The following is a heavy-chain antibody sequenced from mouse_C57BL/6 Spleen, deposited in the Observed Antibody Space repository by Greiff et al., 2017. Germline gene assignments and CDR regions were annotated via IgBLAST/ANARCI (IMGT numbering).Heavy chain of an antibody. CDR3: ARKGDYYGSSSAWFAY. CDR1: GYSFTGYY. D-gene: IGHD1-1*01. J-gene: IGHJ3*01. V-gene: IGHV1-42*01. Sequence: VQLQQSGPELVKPGASVKISCKASGYSFTGYYMNWVKQSPEKSLEWIGEINPSTGGTTYNQKFKAKATLTVDKSSSTAYMQLKSLPSEDSAVYYCARKGDYYGSSSAWFAYWGQGTLVTVSA. CDR2: INPSTGGT.